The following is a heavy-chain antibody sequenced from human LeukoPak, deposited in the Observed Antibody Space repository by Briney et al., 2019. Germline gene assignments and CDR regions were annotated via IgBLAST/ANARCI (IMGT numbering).Heavy chain of an antibody. Sequence: SSETLSLTCTVSGGSISSHYWSWIRQPPGKGLEWIGYIYYSGSTNYNPSLKSRVTISVDTSKNQFSLKLSSVTAADTAVYYCARGAPRGYSYGWRPNWFDPWGQGTLVTVSS. CDR2: IYYSGST. D-gene: IGHD5-18*01. V-gene: IGHV4-59*11. J-gene: IGHJ5*02. CDR3: ARGAPRGYSYGWRPNWFDP. CDR1: GGSISSHY.